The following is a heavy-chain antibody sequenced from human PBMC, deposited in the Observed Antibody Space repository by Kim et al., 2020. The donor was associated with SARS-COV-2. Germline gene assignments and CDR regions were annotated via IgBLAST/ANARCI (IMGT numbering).Heavy chain of an antibody. D-gene: IGHD1-26*01. Sequence: SETLSLTCTVSGGSISSSSYYWGWIRQPPGKGLEWIGSIYYSGSTYYNPSLKSRVTISVDTSKNQFSLKLSSVTAADTAVYYCARTSGSYHGYFDYWGQGTLVTVSS. CDR3: ARTSGSYHGYFDY. V-gene: IGHV4-39*07. J-gene: IGHJ4*02. CDR1: GGSISSSSYY. CDR2: IYYSGST.